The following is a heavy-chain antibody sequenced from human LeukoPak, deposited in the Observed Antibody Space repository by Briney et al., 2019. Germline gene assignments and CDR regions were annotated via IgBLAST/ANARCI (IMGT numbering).Heavy chain of an antibody. CDR2: INHSGGT. D-gene: IGHD2-15*01. Sequence: SETLSLTCAVYGGSFSGYYWSWIRQPPGKGLEWIGEINHSGGTNYSPSLKSRVTISVDTSKNQFSLKLSSVTAADTAVYYCARVGYCSGGSCYLHGMDVWGKGTTVTVSS. J-gene: IGHJ6*04. V-gene: IGHV4-34*01. CDR3: ARVGYCSGGSCYLHGMDV. CDR1: GGSFSGYY.